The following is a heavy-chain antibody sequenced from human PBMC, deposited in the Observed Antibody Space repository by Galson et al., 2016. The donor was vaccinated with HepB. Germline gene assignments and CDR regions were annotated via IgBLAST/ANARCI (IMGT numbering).Heavy chain of an antibody. J-gene: IGHJ6*02. V-gene: IGHV1-18*04. CDR1: GYTFTSYG. CDR3: ARGPSLYCTTTTCYVGSGGYYYYGMGV. D-gene: IGHD2-2*01. CDR2: ITTYNGNT. Sequence: SVKVSCKASGYTFTSYGLSWVRQAPGQGLEWMGWITTYNGNTNSAQKLQGRVTMTTDTSTSTAYMELRSLRSDDTAVYYCARGPSLYCTTTTCYVGSGGYYYYGMGVWGQGTTVTVSS.